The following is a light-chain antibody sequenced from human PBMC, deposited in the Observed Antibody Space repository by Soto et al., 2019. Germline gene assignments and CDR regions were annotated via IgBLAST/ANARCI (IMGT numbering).Light chain of an antibody. CDR1: SSDVGSYNL. V-gene: IGLV2-23*02. Sequence: QSALTQPASVSGSPGQSITISCTGTSSDVGSYNLVSWYQQHPGKAPKLIIYGVNKRPSGVSNRFSGSKSGNTASLTISGLQAEDEADYYCCSYAGIRTFYVFGTGTKVTVL. J-gene: IGLJ1*01. CDR2: GVN. CDR3: CSYAGIRTFYV.